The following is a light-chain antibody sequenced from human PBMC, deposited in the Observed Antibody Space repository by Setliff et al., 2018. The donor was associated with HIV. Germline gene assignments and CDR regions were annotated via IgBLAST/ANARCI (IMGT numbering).Light chain of an antibody. V-gene: IGLV7-46*01. CDR2: ETS. CDR3: LLSHSGARV. CDR1: TGAVTSGHD. J-gene: IGLJ2*01. Sequence: QAVVTQEPSLTVFPGGTVTLTCGSSTGAVTSGHDTYWFQQKPGQASRTLIYETSNKHSWTPARFSGALLGGKDALTLSGAQPADEAEYYCLLSHSGARVFGGGTKVTVL.